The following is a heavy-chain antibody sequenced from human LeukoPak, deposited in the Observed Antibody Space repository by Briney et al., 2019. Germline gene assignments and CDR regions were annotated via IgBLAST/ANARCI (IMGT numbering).Heavy chain of an antibody. J-gene: IGHJ4*02. CDR3: ARVQGGGYRTADY. CDR2: IIVNGSNQ. D-gene: IGHD6-19*01. V-gene: IGHV3-30*04. CDR1: GFTFRNYI. Sequence: GGALRLSFAASGFTFRNYIMHWVGQATGKGLDWEGVIIVNGSNQYYADSVKGRFTLSRDNSKNTLFLQMNSLRGEDTAMYYCARVQGGGYRTADYWGQGTLDTVSS.